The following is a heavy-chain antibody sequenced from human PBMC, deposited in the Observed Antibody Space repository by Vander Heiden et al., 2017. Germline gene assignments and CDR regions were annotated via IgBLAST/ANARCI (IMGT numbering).Heavy chain of an antibody. CDR2: ISYDGSNK. J-gene: IGHJ4*02. D-gene: IGHD4-17*01. V-gene: IGHV3-30*18. CDR1: GFTFSSYG. Sequence: QVQLVESGGGVVQPGRSLSLSCAASGFTFSSYGMHWVRQAPGKGLEWVAVISYDGSNKYYADSVKGRFTISRDNSKNTLYLQMNSLRAEDTAVYYCAKDFTVTTEGFDYWGQGTLVTVSS. CDR3: AKDFTVTTEGFDY.